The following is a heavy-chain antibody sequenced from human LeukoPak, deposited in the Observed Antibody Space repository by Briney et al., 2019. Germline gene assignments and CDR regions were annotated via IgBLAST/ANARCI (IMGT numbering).Heavy chain of an antibody. J-gene: IGHJ3*02. D-gene: IGHD1-26*01. V-gene: IGHV3-48*03. Sequence: GGSLRLSCAASGFTFSSYEMNWVRQAPGKGLEWVSYIRSSGSTIYYADSVKGRFTISRDNSKNTLYLQMNSLRAEDTAVYYCARLSGATGAFDIWGQGTMVTVSS. CDR3: ARLSGATGAFDI. CDR1: GFTFSSYE. CDR2: IRSSGSTI.